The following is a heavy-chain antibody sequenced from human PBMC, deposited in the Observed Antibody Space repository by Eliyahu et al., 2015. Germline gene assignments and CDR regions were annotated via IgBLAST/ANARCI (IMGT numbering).Heavy chain of an antibody. D-gene: IGHD1-1*01. J-gene: IGHJ2*01. CDR1: XSTFXXLR. V-gene: IGHV3-13*01. CDR3: ARESSDSTSDWNDWYFDL. Sequence: EVQLVESGGGLVQPGGSLRLTCXAPXSTFXXLRLPRGPPSPGKGLGWVSAIGTGGDTYYGGSVKGRFTISRENAKNSLYLQMNSLTAGDTAVYYCARESSDSTSDWNDWYFDLWGRGTLVTVSS. CDR2: IGTGGDT.